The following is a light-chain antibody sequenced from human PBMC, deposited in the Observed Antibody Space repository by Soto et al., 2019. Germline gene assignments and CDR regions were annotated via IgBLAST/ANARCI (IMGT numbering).Light chain of an antibody. CDR3: QQYNNWPFS. CDR2: DAS. V-gene: IGKV3-15*01. J-gene: IGKJ5*01. CDR1: QGVTTN. Sequence: EIVMTQSPASLSVSPGERVTLSCRAGQGVTTNFAWYQQKSGQSPRLLIYDASTRATGVPARFSGTGSETDFTLTISGLQSEDSAVYFCQQYNNWPFSFGQGTRLEIK.